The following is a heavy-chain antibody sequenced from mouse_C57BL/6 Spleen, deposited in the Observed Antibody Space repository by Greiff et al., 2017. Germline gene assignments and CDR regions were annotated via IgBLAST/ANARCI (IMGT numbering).Heavy chain of an antibody. Sequence: QVQLKESGAELVKPGASVKISCKASGYAFSSYWMNWVKQRHGKGLEWIGQIYPGDGDTNYNGKFKGKATLTADKSSSTAYMQLSSLTSEDSSVXFCGGYGSRNYAMDYWGQGTSVTVSS. CDR3: GGYGSRNYAMDY. V-gene: IGHV1-80*01. CDR2: IYPGDGDT. D-gene: IGHD1-1*01. J-gene: IGHJ4*01. CDR1: GYAFSSYW.